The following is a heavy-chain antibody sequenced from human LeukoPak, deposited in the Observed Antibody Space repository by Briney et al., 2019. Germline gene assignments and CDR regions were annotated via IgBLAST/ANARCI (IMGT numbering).Heavy chain of an antibody. Sequence: SVKVSCKASGGTFSRYAISWVRQSPGQGLEWMGRIIPIFGIANYAQKFQGRVTITADKSTSTAYMELSSLRSEDTAVYYCARDQWSYYDSQPQRNAAFDIWGQGTMVTVSS. J-gene: IGHJ3*02. D-gene: IGHD3-22*01. CDR1: GGTFSRYA. CDR3: ARDQWSYYDSQPQRNAAFDI. CDR2: IIPIFGIA. V-gene: IGHV1-69*04.